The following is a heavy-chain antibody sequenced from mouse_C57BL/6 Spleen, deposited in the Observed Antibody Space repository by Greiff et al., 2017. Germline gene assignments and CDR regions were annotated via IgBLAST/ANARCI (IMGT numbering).Heavy chain of an antibody. D-gene: IGHD4-1*01. J-gene: IGHJ4*01. CDR2: ISSGSSTI. Sequence: EVKVVESGGGLVKPGGSLKLSCAASGFTFSDYGMHWVRQAPEKGLEWVAYISSGSSTIYYADTVKGRFTISRDNAKNTLFLQMTSLRSEDTAMYYCARSHKLGLYYYAMDYWGQGTSVTVSS. CDR3: ARSHKLGLYYYAMDY. CDR1: GFTFSDYG. V-gene: IGHV5-17*01.